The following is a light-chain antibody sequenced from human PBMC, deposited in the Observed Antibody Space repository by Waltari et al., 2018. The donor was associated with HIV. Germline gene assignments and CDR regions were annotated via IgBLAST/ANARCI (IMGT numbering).Light chain of an antibody. CDR3: HQLKTYPLT. CDR1: QAVSNY. J-gene: IGKJ4*01. V-gene: IGKV1-9*01. CDR2: HVS. Sequence: IQLTQSPSFLSSSVGGRFTIPCRATQAVSNYLAGYQQKPGKAPDLLIYHVSILQSGVPSRFSGSGSGTEFTLTISGLQPVDFATYYCHQLKTYPLTFGGGTKVEIK.